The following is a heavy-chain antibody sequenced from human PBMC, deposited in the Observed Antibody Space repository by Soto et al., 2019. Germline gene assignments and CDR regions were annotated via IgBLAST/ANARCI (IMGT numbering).Heavy chain of an antibody. D-gene: IGHD6-19*01. J-gene: IGHJ4*02. Sequence: GESLKIYCKGSGYSSTSYWISCVSQMPGKGLEWMGRIDPSDSYTNYSPSFQGHVTISADKSISTAYLQWSSLKASDTAMYYCARLQWLSGYFDYWGQGTLVTVSS. V-gene: IGHV5-10-1*01. CDR2: IDPSDSYT. CDR1: GYSSTSYW. CDR3: ARLQWLSGYFDY.